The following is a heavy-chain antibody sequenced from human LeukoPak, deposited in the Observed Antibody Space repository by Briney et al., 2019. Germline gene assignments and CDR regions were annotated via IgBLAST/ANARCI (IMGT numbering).Heavy chain of an antibody. D-gene: IGHD5-12*01. CDR2: ISAANGNT. Sequence: GASVKVSCKASGYTFSMHGISWVRQAPGQGLEWIGWISAANGNTIYPQKLQGRVTMTTDTSTSTAYMELRSLRSDDTAVYYCATDHILADIVGFDYWGQGTLVTVSS. V-gene: IGHV1-18*01. CDR1: GYTFSMHG. J-gene: IGHJ4*02. CDR3: ATDHILADIVGFDY.